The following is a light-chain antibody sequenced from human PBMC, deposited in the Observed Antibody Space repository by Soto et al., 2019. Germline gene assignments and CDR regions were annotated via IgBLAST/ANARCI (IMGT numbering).Light chain of an antibody. CDR1: QGINSD. J-gene: IGKJ4*01. CDR2: TAS. Sequence: QLTQSPCFLSASVGDRLTITCRATQGINSDLAWYQQKPGKAPQLLIYTASTLQSGVPSRFSGSASGTEFTLTISSLQREDFATYYCQELNSYPLTFGGGTKVDIK. V-gene: IGKV1-9*01. CDR3: QELNSYPLT.